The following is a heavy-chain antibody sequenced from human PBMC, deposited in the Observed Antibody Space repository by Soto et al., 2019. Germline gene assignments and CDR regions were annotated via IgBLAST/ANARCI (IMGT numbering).Heavy chain of an antibody. D-gene: IGHD2-2*01. CDR1: GYTFTGYY. CDR2: INPNSGGT. J-gene: IGHJ6*02. CDR3: ARSHCSSTSCFLGHYYYGMDV. Sequence: GASVKVSCKASGYTFTGYYMHWVRQAPGQGLEWMGWINPNSGGTNYAQKFQGWVTMTRDTSISTAYMELSRLRSDDTAVYYCARSHCSSTSCFLGHYYYGMDVWDQGTTVTVSS. V-gene: IGHV1-2*04.